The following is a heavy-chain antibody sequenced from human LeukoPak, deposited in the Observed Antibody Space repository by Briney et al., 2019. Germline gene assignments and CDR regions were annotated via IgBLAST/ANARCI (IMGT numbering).Heavy chain of an antibody. J-gene: IGHJ4*02. Sequence: GASVKVSCKASGYTSTGYQIHWVRQAPGQGLEWMGRINPNSGGTNYAQKFQGRVTMTRDTSISTAYMELSGLTSDDTAIYYCARDMVSGGSYSTRFDYWGQGTLVTVSS. V-gene: IGHV1-2*06. CDR2: INPNSGGT. CDR3: ARDMVSGGSYSTRFDY. D-gene: IGHD1-26*01. CDR1: GYTSTGYQ.